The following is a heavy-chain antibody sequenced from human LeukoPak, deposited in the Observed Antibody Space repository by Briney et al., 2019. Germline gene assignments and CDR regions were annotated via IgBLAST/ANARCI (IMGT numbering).Heavy chain of an antibody. CDR2: IYSDGRI. V-gene: IGHV3-66*01. Sequence: GGSLRLSCAASGFTVSRNYMNWVRQAPGKGPEWVSIIYSDGRIYYADSVKGRFTISRDNSKNTVHLQMNSLRADDTAVYYCARVKRLLPNDAFDMWGQGTMVTVSS. D-gene: IGHD3-22*01. CDR1: GFTVSRNY. J-gene: IGHJ3*02. CDR3: ARVKRLLPNDAFDM.